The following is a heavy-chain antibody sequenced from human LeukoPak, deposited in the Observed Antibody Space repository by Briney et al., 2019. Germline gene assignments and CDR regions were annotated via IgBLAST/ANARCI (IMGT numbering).Heavy chain of an antibody. V-gene: IGHV4-39*07. CDR3: PRAILTGEPFDY. J-gene: IGHJ4*02. CDR2: IYYSGST. CDR1: GGSISSSSYY. D-gene: IGHD7-27*01. Sequence: SETLSLTCTVSGGSISSSSYYWGWIRQPPGKGLEWIGSIYYSGSTYYNPSLKSRVTISVDTSKNQFSLKLGSVTAADTAVYYCPRAILTGEPFDYWGQGTLVTVSS.